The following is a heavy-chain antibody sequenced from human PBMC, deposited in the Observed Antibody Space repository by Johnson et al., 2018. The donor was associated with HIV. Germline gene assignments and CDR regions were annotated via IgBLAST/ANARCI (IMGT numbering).Heavy chain of an antibody. D-gene: IGHD3-3*01. CDR2: IKSKTDGGTT. CDR1: GFTFSNAW. V-gene: IGHV3-15*01. J-gene: IGHJ3*02. Sequence: VQLVEYGGGLVKPGGSLRLSCAASGFTFSNAWMSWVRQAPGKGLEWVGRIKSKTDGGTTDYAAPVKGRFTISRDDSKNTLYLKMNSLKTEVTAVYYCTTGGLWYVYYLHDAFDIWCQGTMVTVSS. CDR3: TTGGLWYVYYLHDAFDI.